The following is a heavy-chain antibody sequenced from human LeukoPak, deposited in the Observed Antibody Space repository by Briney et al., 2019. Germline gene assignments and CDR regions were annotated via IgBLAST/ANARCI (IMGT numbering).Heavy chain of an antibody. V-gene: IGHV4-59*08. CDR2: IYFSGST. J-gene: IGHJ4*02. CDR3: ARTSWLQSSFYFEY. CDR1: GASISSHY. Sequence: SETLSLTCTVSGASISSHYWSWIPQPPGKGLDCIGDIYFSGSTNYNLSLKSRVTISVDTSKNQFSLKLSSVTAADTAVYYCARTSWLQSSFYFEYWGQGALVTVSS. D-gene: IGHD5-24*01.